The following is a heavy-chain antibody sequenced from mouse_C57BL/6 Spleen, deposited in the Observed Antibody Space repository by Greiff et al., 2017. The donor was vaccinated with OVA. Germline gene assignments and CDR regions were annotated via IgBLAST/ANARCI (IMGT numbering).Heavy chain of an antibody. CDR2: INPNNGGT. CDR3: ASAGDASWLAY. V-gene: IGHV1-26*01. D-gene: IGHD2-13*01. CDR1: GYTFTDYY. J-gene: IGHJ3*01. Sequence: VQLQQSGPELVKPGASVKISCKASGYTFTDYYMNWVKQSPGKGLEWIGAINPNNGGTSYNQKFTGKATLTVDKSSSTAYMERRSRTSEDSAVYYCASAGDASWLAYWGQGTLVTVSA.